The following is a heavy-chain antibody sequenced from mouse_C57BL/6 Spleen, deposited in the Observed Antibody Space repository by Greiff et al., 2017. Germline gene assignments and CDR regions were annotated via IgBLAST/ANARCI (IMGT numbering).Heavy chain of an antibody. CDR1: GFTFSSYG. CDR3: ARQYDYDVFAY. D-gene: IGHD2-4*01. CDR2: ISSGGSYT. Sequence: EVQRVESGGDLVKPGGSLKLSCAASGFTFSSYGMSWVRQTPDQRLEWVATISSGGSYTYYPDSVKGRFTISRDNAKNTLYLQMSSLKSEDTAMYYCARQYDYDVFAYWGQGTLVTVSA. J-gene: IGHJ3*01. V-gene: IGHV5-6*01.